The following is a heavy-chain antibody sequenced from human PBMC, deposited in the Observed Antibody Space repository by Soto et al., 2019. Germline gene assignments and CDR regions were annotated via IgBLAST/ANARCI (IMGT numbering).Heavy chain of an antibody. Sequence: GGSLRLSCVGSGFTFSTYSINLVRQAPGKGLEWVSSISSRSDIYYADSVKGRFTISRDNAKNSVSLQMSSLRAEDTAVYYCAREYTAWPLAYGLDVWGQGTTVTVSS. CDR1: GFTFSTYS. CDR3: AREYTAWPLAYGLDV. J-gene: IGHJ6*02. V-gene: IGHV3-21*01. D-gene: IGHD2-2*02. CDR2: ISSRSDI.